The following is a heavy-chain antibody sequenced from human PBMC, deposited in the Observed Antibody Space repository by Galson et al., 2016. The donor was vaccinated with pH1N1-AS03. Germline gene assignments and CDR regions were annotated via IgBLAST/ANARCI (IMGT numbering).Heavy chain of an antibody. V-gene: IGHV1-69*13. CDR3: VRSPRLISAAGTFPSRFDF. CDR1: GDTLSSYT. J-gene: IGHJ4*02. CDR2: IIALVGST. Sequence: SVKVSCKAPGDTLSSYTVNWVRQAPGQGLEWMGGIIALVGSTSYAQKFQGRVAMTADDSTNTAYMELASLTSEDTALYYCVRSPRLISAAGTFPSRFDFWGQGIMVAVSS. D-gene: IGHD1/OR15-1a*01.